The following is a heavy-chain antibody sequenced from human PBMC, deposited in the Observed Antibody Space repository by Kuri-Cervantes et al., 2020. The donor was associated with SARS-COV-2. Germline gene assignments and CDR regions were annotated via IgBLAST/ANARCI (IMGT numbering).Heavy chain of an antibody. Sequence: SETLSLTCAVYGGSFSDYYWTWIRQPPGKGLEWIGEINHTGSANYNPSLKSRVTISVDTSKNQFSLKLSSVTAADTAVYYCARVGDYGGNWDVDYWGQGTLVTVSS. CDR3: ARVGDYGGNWDVDY. J-gene: IGHJ4*02. CDR2: INHTGSA. D-gene: IGHD4-23*01. CDR1: GGSFSDYY. V-gene: IGHV4-34*01.